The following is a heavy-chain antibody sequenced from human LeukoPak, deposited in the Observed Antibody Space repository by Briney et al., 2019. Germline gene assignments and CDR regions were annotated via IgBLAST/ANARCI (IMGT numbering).Heavy chain of an antibody. CDR1: GFTFDDYG. Sequence: PGGSLRLSCAASGFTFDDYGMSWVRQAPGKGLEWVSSISSSSSYIYYADSVKGRFTISRDNAKNSLYLQMNSLRAEDTAVYYCARDLNTELLFDYWGQGTLVTVSS. D-gene: IGHD1-14*01. CDR3: ARDLNTELLFDY. J-gene: IGHJ4*02. V-gene: IGHV3-21*01. CDR2: ISSSSSYI.